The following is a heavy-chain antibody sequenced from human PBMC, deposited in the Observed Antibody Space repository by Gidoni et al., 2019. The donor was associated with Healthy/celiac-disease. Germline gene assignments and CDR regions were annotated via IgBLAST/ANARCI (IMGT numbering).Heavy chain of an antibody. CDR2: ISWNSGSI. J-gene: IGHJ5*02. D-gene: IGHD3-3*01. CDR1: GFTFYHYA. Sequence: EVQLVESGGGLVQPVRSLSLSFPASGFTFYHYAMHWVRQAPGKGLEWVSGISWNSGSIVYADSVKGRFTISRDNAKNSLYLQMNSRRAEDTALYYCAKDNSYDFWSGINWFDPWGQGTLVTVSS. V-gene: IGHV3-9*01. CDR3: AKDNSYDFWSGINWFDP.